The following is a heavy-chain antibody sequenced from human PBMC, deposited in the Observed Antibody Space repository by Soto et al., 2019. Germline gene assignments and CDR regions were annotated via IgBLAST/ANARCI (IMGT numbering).Heavy chain of an antibody. CDR3: AKESVVTSLYYYYYYYGMDV. CDR1: GFTFSSYG. J-gene: IGHJ6*02. CDR2: ISYDGSNK. V-gene: IGHV3-30*18. Sequence: PGGSLRLSCAASGFTFSSYGMHWVRQAPGKGLEWVAVISYDGSNKYYADSVKGRFTISRDNSKNTLYLQMNSLRAEDTAVYYCAKESVVTSLYYYYYYYGMDVWGQGTTVTVSS. D-gene: IGHD3-22*01.